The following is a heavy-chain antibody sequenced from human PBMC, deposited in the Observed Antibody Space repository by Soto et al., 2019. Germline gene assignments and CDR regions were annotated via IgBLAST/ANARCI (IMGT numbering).Heavy chain of an antibody. V-gene: IGHV1-18*01. D-gene: IGHD3-3*01. CDR1: GYTFTSYG. CDR3: ARRFGVVIMGYYGMDV. Sequence: QVQLVQSGAEVKKPGASVKVSCKASGYTFTSYGISWVRQAPGQGLEWMGWISAYNGNTNYAQKLQGRVTMTTDTSTSTAYMELRRLRSDDTAVYYCARRFGVVIMGYYGMDVWGQGTTVTVSS. CDR2: ISAYNGNT. J-gene: IGHJ6*02.